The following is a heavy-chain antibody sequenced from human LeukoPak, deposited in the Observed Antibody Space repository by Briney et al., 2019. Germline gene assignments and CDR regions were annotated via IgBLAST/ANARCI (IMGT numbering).Heavy chain of an antibody. CDR1: GYSFTSYW. D-gene: IGHD1-26*01. V-gene: IGHV5-51*01. J-gene: IGHJ4*02. CDR3: ARKRGRSGSYQEYYFDY. Sequence: GESLKISCKGSGYSFTSYWIGWVRQMPGKGLEWMGIIYPGDSDTRYSPSFQGQVTISADKSISTAYLQWSSLKASDTAMYYCARKRGRSGSYQEYYFDYWGQGTLVTVSS. CDR2: IYPGDSDT.